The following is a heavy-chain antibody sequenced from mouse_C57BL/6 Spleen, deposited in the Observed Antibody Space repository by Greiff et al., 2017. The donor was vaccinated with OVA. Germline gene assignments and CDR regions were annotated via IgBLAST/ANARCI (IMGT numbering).Heavy chain of an antibody. V-gene: IGHV1-80*01. J-gene: IGHJ4*01. Sequence: VQLQESGAELVKPGASVKISCKASGYAFSSYWMNWVKQRPGKGLEWIGQIYPGDGDTNYNGKFKGKATLTADKSSSTAYMQLSSLTSEDSAVYFCAVGGYYGNYVGVDYWGQGTSVTVSS. CDR3: AVGGYYGNYVGVDY. CDR1: GYAFSSYW. CDR2: IYPGDGDT. D-gene: IGHD2-1*01.